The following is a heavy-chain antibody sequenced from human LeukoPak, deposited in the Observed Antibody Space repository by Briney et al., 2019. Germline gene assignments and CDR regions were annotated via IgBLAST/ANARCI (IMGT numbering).Heavy chain of an antibody. CDR3: AKGGESYYGSGSFTPFDY. Sequence: GGSLRLSCAASGFTFSTSAMHWVRQAPGKGLEWVAFIRYDGSNKYYADSVKGRFTISRDNSKNTLYLQMNSLRAEDTAMYYCAKGGESYYGSGSFTPFDYWGQGTLVTVSS. CDR1: GFTFSTSA. V-gene: IGHV3-30*02. CDR2: IRYDGSNK. J-gene: IGHJ4*02. D-gene: IGHD3-10*01.